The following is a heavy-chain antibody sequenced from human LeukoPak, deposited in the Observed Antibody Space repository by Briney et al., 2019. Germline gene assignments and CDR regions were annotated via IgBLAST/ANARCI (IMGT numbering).Heavy chain of an antibody. D-gene: IGHD1-26*01. J-gene: IGHJ6*03. CDR1: GFTFSSYA. CDR2: ISYDGSNK. CDR3: ARDQGGMDYMDV. V-gene: IGHV3-30-3*01. Sequence: PGGSLRLSCAASGFTFSSYAMHRVRQAPGKGLEWVAVISYDGSNKYYADSVKGRFTISRDNSKNTLYLQMNSLRAEDTAVYYCARDQGGMDYMDVWGKGTTVTVSS.